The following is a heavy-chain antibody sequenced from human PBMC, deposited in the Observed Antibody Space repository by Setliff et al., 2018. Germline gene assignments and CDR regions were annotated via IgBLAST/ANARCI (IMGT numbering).Heavy chain of an antibody. Sequence: ASVKVSCKASGYTFRSYAMNWVRQAPGQGLEWMGWMNPNSGKTGYAQKFQGRVIMTRNTSISTAYLELNTLRSDDTAVYYCARERYFDYWGQGTLVTVSS. CDR3: ARERYFDY. CDR2: MNPNSGKT. V-gene: IGHV1-8*01. CDR1: GYTFRSYA. J-gene: IGHJ4*02.